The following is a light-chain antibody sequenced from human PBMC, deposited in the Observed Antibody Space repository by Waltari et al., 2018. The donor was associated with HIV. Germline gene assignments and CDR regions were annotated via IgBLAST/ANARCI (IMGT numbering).Light chain of an antibody. CDR1: RSNTGAGYF. V-gene: IGLV1-40*01. CDR2: SDI. CDR3: QSYDSSLRASV. J-gene: IGLJ2*01. Sequence: QSALTQPPSVSGAPGQRLPISCTGNRSNTGAGYFVHSYQHLPGTAPKLLVYSDINRPSGVPDRFSGSKSGTSASLVITGLQAEDEADYYCQSYDSSLRASVFGGGTKLTVL.